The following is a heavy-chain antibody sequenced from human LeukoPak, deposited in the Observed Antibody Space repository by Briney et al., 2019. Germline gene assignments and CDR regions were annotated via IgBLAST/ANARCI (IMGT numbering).Heavy chain of an antibody. V-gene: IGHV3-74*01. CDR3: ARVAAMVQDYYYGMDV. D-gene: IGHD5-18*01. Sequence: ASVKVSCKVSGYTLTELSMHWVRQAPGKGLVWVSRINSDGSSTSYADSVKGRFTISRDNAKNTLYLQMNSLRAEDTAVYYCARVAAMVQDYYYGMDVWGQGTTVTVS. CDR1: GYTLTELS. CDR2: INSDGSST. J-gene: IGHJ6*02.